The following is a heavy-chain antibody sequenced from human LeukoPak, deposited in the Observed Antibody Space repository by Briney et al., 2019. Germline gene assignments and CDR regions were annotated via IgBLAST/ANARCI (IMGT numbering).Heavy chain of an antibody. V-gene: IGHV4-39*07. D-gene: IGHD3-3*01. J-gene: IGHJ5*02. CDR3: ARMYYDFWSGYYTWFDP. CDR1: GGSISSSSYY. CDR2: IYYSGST. Sequence: PSETLSLTCTVSGGSISSSSYYWGWIRQPPGKGLEWIGSIYYSGSTYYNPSLKSRVTISVDTSKNQFSLKLSSVTAADTAVYYCARMYYDFWSGYYTWFDPWGQGTLVTVSS.